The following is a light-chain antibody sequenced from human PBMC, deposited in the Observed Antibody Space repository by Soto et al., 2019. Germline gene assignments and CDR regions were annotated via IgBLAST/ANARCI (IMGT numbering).Light chain of an antibody. CDR1: QSVSNF. V-gene: IGKV3-11*01. CDR3: QQRSNWPWT. J-gene: IGKJ1*01. Sequence: EIVLTQSPATLSLSPGERATLSCRASQSVSNFLAWYQQKPGQAPRLLSSDASHRATGIPGRFSGSGSGTDRSLTSSSLEPEDFAVYYGQQRSNWPWTFGEGTKVEIK. CDR2: DAS.